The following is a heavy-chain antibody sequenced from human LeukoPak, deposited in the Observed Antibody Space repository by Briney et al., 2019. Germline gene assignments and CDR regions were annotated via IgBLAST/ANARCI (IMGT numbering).Heavy chain of an antibody. D-gene: IGHD4-17*01. J-gene: IGHJ5*02. CDR3: ASTNDFGDYMGA. CDR2: MYHGGST. Sequence: SDTLSLTYAVSCGSISSGGYSWSWIRQPPGKGLEWIGYMYHGGSTYYNPSLEGLVTLSVDRSKHQFFLKVSSVAAAATVVYYCASTNDFGDYMGAWGQGTLVTVSS. CDR1: CGSISSGGYS. V-gene: IGHV4-30-2*01.